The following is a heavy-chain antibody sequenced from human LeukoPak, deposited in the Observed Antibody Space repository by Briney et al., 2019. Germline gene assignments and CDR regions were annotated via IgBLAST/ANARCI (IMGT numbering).Heavy chain of an antibody. CDR2: INHSGTT. CDR1: GGSFSDYY. Sequence: SETLSLTCAVYGGSFSDYYWSWIRQPPGKGLEWIGEINHSGTTNYNPSLKSRVTISVDTSKNQFSLKLSSVTAADTAVYYCARGGVADAFDIWGQGTMVTVSS. D-gene: IGHD3-3*01. J-gene: IGHJ3*02. V-gene: IGHV4-34*01. CDR3: ARGGVADAFDI.